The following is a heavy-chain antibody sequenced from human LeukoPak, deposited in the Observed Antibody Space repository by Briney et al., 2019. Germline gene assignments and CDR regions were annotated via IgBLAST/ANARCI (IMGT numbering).Heavy chain of an antibody. Sequence: GGSLRLSCAASGFSVSDKYMSWVRQAPGKGLEYVSIIYSGGDTYYADSVKGRFTISRDNFQNTISLQMSSLRAGDTAIYYCARANRYDSSGHRSLFWYFDLWGRGTLVTLAS. J-gene: IGHJ2*01. D-gene: IGHD3-22*01. CDR1: GFSVSDKY. V-gene: IGHV3-53*01. CDR3: ARANRYDSSGHRSLFWYFDL. CDR2: IYSGGDT.